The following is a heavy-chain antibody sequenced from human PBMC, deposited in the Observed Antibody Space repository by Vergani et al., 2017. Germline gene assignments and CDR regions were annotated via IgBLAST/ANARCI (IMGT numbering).Heavy chain of an antibody. Sequence: EVQLVESGGGLVKPGGSLRLSCAASGFTFSSYSMNWVRQAPGKGLEWVSSISSSSSYIYYADSVKGRFTISRDNAKNSLYLQMNSLRAEDTAVYYCARTRTVRAFFDDWGQGTLVTVSS. CDR1: GFTFSSYS. CDR3: ARTRTVRAFFDD. CDR2: ISSSSSYI. J-gene: IGHJ4*02. V-gene: IGHV3-21*01. D-gene: IGHD3-10*01.